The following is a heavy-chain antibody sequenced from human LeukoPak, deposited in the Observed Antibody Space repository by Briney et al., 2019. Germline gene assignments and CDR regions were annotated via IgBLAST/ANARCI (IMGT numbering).Heavy chain of an antibody. D-gene: IGHD3-3*01. CDR1: GGSISSYY. CDR3: ARADTMDWFDP. J-gene: IGHJ5*02. CDR2: IYYSGST. Sequence: SETLSLTCTASGGSISSYYWSWIRQPPGKGLEWIGYIYYSGSTNYNPSLKSRVSISVDTSKNQFSLKLSSVTAADTAVYYCARADTMDWFDPWGQGTLVTVSS. V-gene: IGHV4-59*01.